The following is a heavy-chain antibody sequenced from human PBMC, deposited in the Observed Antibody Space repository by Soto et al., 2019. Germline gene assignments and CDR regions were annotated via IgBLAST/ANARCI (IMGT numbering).Heavy chain of an antibody. D-gene: IGHD2-8*01. CDR2: IYHSGST. Sequence: SETLSLTCAVSVGSISSGGDSWSWIRQPPGKGLEWIGYIYHSGSTYYNPSLKSRVTISVDRSKNQFSLKLSSVTAADTAVYYCARASGGYYTNGVCYSPPYYYYGMDVWGQGTTVTVSS. V-gene: IGHV4-30-2*01. J-gene: IGHJ6*02. CDR3: ARASGGYYTNGVCYSPPYYYYGMDV. CDR1: VGSISSGGDS.